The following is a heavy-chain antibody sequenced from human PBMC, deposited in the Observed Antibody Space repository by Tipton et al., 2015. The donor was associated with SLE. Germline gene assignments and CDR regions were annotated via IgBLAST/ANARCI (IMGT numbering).Heavy chain of an antibody. CDR2: VYYTGTT. D-gene: IGHD3-16*01. CDR1: GGSISSSPYF. J-gene: IGHJ2*01. CDR3: ARQRGYYDGTPFPPWNFDL. V-gene: IGHV4-39*07. Sequence: TLSLTCSVSGGSISSSPYFWGWIRQTPGKGLEWIGTVYYTGTTYYGPSLKSRVTISVDTSKNHFSLNLNSATAADTAVYFCARQRGYYDGTPFPPWNFDLWGRGTQVTVSS.